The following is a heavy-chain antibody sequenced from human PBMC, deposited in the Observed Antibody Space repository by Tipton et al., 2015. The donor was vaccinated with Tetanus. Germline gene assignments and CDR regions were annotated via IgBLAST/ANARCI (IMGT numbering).Heavy chain of an antibody. J-gene: IGHJ5*02. D-gene: IGHD6-19*01. CDR1: GASFSGSY. CDR3: PFLPKHWLAPSFDP. Sequence: TLSLTCAVSGASFSGSYWSWVRQSPGKGLEWVGEIRPGGSPYYNPALKSRATISVDTSKNHFSLNLSSVTAADTAVYYCPFLPKHWLAPSFDPWGQGTLVTVSS. V-gene: IGHV4-34*01. CDR2: IRPGGSP.